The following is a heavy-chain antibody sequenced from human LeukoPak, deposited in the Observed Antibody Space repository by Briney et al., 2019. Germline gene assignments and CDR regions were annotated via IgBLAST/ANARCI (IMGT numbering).Heavy chain of an antibody. J-gene: IGHJ4*02. D-gene: IGHD2-15*01. V-gene: IGHV4-59*08. CDR1: GGSISSYY. CDR2: IFYSGST. Sequence: SETLSHTRTVSGGSISSYYWTWIRQPPGKGLEWIGYIFYSGSTNYNPSLKSRVTISIDMSKNQSSLKLSSVTAADTAVYYCVAFPLGVEVATTNYWGQGTLVTVSS. CDR3: VAFPLGVEVATTNY.